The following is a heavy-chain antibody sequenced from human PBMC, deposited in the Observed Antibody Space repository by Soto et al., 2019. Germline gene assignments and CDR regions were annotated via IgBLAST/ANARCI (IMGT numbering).Heavy chain of an antibody. CDR2: INAGNGNT. J-gene: IGHJ1*01. Sequence: ASVKVSCKASGYTFTSYAMHWVRQAPGQRLEWMGWINAGNGNTKYSQKFQGRVTITRDTSASTAYMELSSLRSEDTAVYYCALTSGGWAIAEYFQHWGQGTLVTVSS. D-gene: IGHD6-19*01. V-gene: IGHV1-3*01. CDR3: ALTSGGWAIAEYFQH. CDR1: GYTFTSYA.